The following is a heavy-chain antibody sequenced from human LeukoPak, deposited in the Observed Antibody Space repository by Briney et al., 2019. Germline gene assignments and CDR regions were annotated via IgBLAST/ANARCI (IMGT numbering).Heavy chain of an antibody. V-gene: IGHV3-23*01. CDR2: ISGSGGST. J-gene: IGHJ4*02. CDR3: AKDDVIAIAVAGIDY. Sequence: GGSLRLSCAASGFTFSSYAMSWVRQAPGKGLEWVSAISGSGGSTYYADSVKGRFTISRDNCENTLYLQMNSLRAEDTAVYYCAKDDVIAIAVAGIDYWGQGTLVTVSS. CDR1: GFTFSSYA. D-gene: IGHD6-19*01.